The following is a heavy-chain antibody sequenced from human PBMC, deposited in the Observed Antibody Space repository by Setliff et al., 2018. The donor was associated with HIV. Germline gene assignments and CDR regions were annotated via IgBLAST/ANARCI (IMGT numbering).Heavy chain of an antibody. CDR3: AKEVVDADS. CDR1: GFTFDDYG. V-gene: IGHV3-23*01. Sequence: PGGSLRLSCAVSGFTFDDYGMSWVRQAPGKGLEWVSGIGWNGGTTYFADSVKGRFTISRDNSKNTLYLQMNSLRAEDTAIYYCAKEVVDADSWGQGTLVTVSS. J-gene: IGHJ4*02. CDR2: IGWNGGTT. D-gene: IGHD2-2*01.